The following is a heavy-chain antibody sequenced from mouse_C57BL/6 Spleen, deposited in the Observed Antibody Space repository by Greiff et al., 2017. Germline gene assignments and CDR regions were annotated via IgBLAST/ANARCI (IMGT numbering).Heavy chain of an antibody. V-gene: IGHV1-69*01. CDR2: IDPSDSYT. CDR3: AKGDPRLYVDV. Sequence: QVQLQQPGAELVMPGASVKLSCKASGYTFTSYWMHWVKQRPGQGLEWIGEIDPSDSYTNYNQKFKGKSTLTVDKSSSTAYMQLSSLASEDSAVYYCAKGDPRLYVDVWGTGTTVTVSS. J-gene: IGHJ1*03. CDR1: GYTFTSYW. D-gene: IGHD2-13*01.